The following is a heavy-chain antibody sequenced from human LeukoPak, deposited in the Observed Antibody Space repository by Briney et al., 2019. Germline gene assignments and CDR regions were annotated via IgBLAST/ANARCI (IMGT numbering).Heavy chain of an antibody. CDR3: ARGPNSNWSGLDF. CDR1: GSSFSGHW. Sequence: GGSLRLSCTASGSSFSGHWMHWARQLPGKGPVWVSRIRPTGSTTSYAYYVKGRFTVYRDNAKNTLYLQVNNLRAEDTAVYYCARGPNSNWSGLDFWGQGTLLTVSS. CDR2: IRPTGSTT. J-gene: IGHJ4*02. D-gene: IGHD6-6*01. V-gene: IGHV3-74*01.